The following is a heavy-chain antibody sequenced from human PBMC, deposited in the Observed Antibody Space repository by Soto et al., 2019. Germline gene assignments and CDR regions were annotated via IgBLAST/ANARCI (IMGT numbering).Heavy chain of an antibody. CDR2: IYSGGST. CDR1: GFTVSSNY. Sequence: EVQLVESGGGLVQPGGSLRLSCAASGFTVSSNYMSWVRQAPGKGLEWVSVIYSGGSTYYADSVKGRFTISRHNTKNTLYLQMNSLRTEDTAVYSCARSLGHDSMDVWGQGTTVTVSS. V-gene: IGHV3-53*04. J-gene: IGHJ6*02. D-gene: IGHD1-1*01. CDR3: ARSLGHDSMDV.